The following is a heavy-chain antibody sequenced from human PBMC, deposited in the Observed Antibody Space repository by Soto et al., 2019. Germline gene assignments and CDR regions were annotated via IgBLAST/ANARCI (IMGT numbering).Heavy chain of an antibody. CDR1: GGSSISGGYY. J-gene: IGHJ6*03. V-gene: IGHV4-31*03. D-gene: IGHD3-9*01. CDR2: IYYSGST. CDR3: AREATTPYYDILTGYYRSYYYYYMDV. Sequence: SETLSLTCTVSGGSSISGGYYWSWIRKHPGKGLEWIGYIYYSGSTYYNPSLKSRVTISVDTSKNQFSLKLSSVTAADTAVYYCAREATTPYYDILTGYYRSYYYYYMDVWGKGTTVTVSS.